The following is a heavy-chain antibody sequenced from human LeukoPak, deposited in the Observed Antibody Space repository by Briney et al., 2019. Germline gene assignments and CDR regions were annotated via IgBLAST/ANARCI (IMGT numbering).Heavy chain of an antibody. CDR2: IYSTGTT. V-gene: IGHV4-4*09. CDR1: GGSISGYF. Sequence: SETLSLTCTVSGGSISGYFWSWIRQPPGKGPEWIRYIYSTGTTTYSPSLSSRVTISVDTSKNQLSLNLRFVTATDTAVYHCARHNPPPTGFCSGTSCFMSGSQYFYMDVWGKGTSVTVS. D-gene: IGHD2-2*01. J-gene: IGHJ6*03. CDR3: ARHNPPPTGFCSGTSCFMSGSQYFYMDV.